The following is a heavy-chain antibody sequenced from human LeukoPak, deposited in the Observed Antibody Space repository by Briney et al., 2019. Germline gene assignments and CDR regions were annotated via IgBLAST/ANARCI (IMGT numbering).Heavy chain of an antibody. V-gene: IGHV4-38-2*02. CDR1: GYSISSGYY. D-gene: IGHD3-10*01. CDR3: ARGGTLYNNNY. J-gene: IGHJ4*02. Sequence: SETLSLTCTVSGYSISSGYYWGWIRQPPGKGLEWIGSIYHSGSTYYNPSLKSRVTVSVDTSKNQFSLNLNSVTAADTAVYYCARGGTLYNNNYWGQGTLVTVSS. CDR2: IYHSGST.